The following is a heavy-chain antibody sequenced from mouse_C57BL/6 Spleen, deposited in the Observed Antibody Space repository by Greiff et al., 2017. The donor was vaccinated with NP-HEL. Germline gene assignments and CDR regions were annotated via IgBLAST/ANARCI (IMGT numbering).Heavy chain of an antibody. CDR3: AREGTLYFDD. CDR2: ISSGSSTI. D-gene: IGHD3-3*01. J-gene: IGHJ2*01. Sequence: EVKLVESGGGLVKPGGSLKLSCAASGFTFSDYGMHWVRQAPEKGLEWVAYISSGSSTIYYADKVKGRFTISRDNAKNTLFLQMTSLRSEDTAMYYCAREGTLYFDDWGQGTTLTVSS. CDR1: GFTFSDYG. V-gene: IGHV5-17*01.